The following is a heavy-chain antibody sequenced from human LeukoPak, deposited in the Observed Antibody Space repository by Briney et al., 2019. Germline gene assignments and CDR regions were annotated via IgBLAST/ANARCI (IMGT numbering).Heavy chain of an antibody. CDR2: IRYDGSNK. J-gene: IGHJ4*02. CDR3: AKWDVDTAMDADY. V-gene: IGHV3-30*02. D-gene: IGHD5-18*01. Sequence: GGSLRLSCAASGFTFSSYGMHWVRQAPGKGLEWVAFIRYDGSNKYYADSVKGRSTISRDNSKNTLYLQMNSLRAEDTAVYYCAKWDVDTAMDADYSGQGTLVTVSS. CDR1: GFTFSSYG.